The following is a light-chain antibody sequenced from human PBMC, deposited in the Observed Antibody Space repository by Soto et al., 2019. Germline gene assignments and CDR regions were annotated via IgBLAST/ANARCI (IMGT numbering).Light chain of an antibody. CDR1: STDVGAYNY. CDR3: NSYTTMNTYV. CDR2: EVS. V-gene: IGLV2-14*01. Sequence: QSVLTQPASVSGSPGQSITISCTRSSTDVGAYNYVSWYQQYPGQAPNLLIYEVSRRPSGFSHRFSGSKSVNTASLTISGLQAEDEAHYYCNSYTTMNTYVFGTGTKVTVL. J-gene: IGLJ1*01.